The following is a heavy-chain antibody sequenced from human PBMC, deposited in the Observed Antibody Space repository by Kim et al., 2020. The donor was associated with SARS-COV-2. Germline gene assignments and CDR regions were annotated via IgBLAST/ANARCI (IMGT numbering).Heavy chain of an antibody. V-gene: IGHV4-59*08. J-gene: IGHJ4*02. Sequence: SETLSLTCTVSGDSIGSYYCTWIRQPPGKVLEWIGYIYYTESTNYNPSLKSRVAISVDTSKNQFSLKLSSVTAADTAVYYCARNYGYGSGSFYSYWGQGILVTVSS. D-gene: IGHD3-10*01. CDR2: IYYTEST. CDR3: ARNYGYGSGSFYSY. CDR1: GDSIGSYY.